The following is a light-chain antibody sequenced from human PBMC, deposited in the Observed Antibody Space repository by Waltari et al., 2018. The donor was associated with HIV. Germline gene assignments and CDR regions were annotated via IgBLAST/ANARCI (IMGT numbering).Light chain of an antibody. V-gene: IGLV1-44*01. CDR2: SYN. Sequence: QSVLPQPPSASGTPGQRVTISCSGSSSNIGTNTENWYQQLPGTAPKLLIYSYNQRRSGVPDRVSGAKSGTSASLAISGLQYEDEADYYCGSWDDSLNGYVFGTGTKVTVL. J-gene: IGLJ1*01. CDR1: SSNIGTNT. CDR3: GSWDDSLNGYV.